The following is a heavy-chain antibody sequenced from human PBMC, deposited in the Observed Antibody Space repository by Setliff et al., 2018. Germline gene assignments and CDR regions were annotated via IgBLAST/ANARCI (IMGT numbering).Heavy chain of an antibody. Sequence: GESLKISCKASGYSFTTYWIAWVRQMPGKGLEWMGVIYPGDSDTRYSPSFQGQVTMSADKSINTAYLQWSSLKASDTAMYYCSTGSIVGATAAEYFQHWGQGTLVTVSS. CDR1: GYSFTTYW. CDR3: STGSIVGATAAEYFQH. V-gene: IGHV5-51*01. J-gene: IGHJ1*01. CDR2: IYPGDSDT. D-gene: IGHD1-26*01.